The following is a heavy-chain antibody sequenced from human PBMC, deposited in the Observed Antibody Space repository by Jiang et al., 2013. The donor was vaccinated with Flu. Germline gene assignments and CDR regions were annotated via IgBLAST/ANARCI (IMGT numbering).Heavy chain of an antibody. D-gene: IGHD3-3*01. V-gene: IGHV1-46*03. CDR2: INPSGGST. CDR3: ARDVQNYDFWSRRRVVPNWFDP. CDR1: GYTFTSYY. J-gene: IGHJ5*02. Sequence: SGAEVKKPGASVKVSCKASGYTFTSYYMHWVRQAPGQGLEWMGIINPSGGSTSYAQKFQGRVTMTRDTSTSTVYMELSSLRSEDTAVYYCARDVQNYDFWSRRRVVPNWFDPWGQGTLVTVSS.